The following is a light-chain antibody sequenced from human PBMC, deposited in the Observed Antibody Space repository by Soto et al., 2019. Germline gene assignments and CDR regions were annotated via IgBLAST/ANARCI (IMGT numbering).Light chain of an antibody. CDR1: QNIHDY. CDR2: AAS. V-gene: IGKV1-39*01. CDR3: QQSYSTSYT. Sequence: DIQMTQSPSSLSASVGDRVTITCRTSQNIHDYLNWYQHKPGKAPELLIYAASSLQSGVPSRFSSSGSGTDFTLTISSLQTEDCAIYYCQQSYSTSYTFGQGTKLEI. J-gene: IGKJ2*01.